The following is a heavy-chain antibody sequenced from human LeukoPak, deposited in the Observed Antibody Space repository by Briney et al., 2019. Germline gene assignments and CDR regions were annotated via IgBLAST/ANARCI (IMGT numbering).Heavy chain of an antibody. D-gene: IGHD3-9*01. J-gene: IGHJ2*01. CDR3: ARPYYDILTGYPGYFDL. V-gene: IGHV3-30*02. CDR2: IRYDGSNK. Sequence: GGSLRLSCAASGFTFSNYGMHWVRQAPGKGLEWVSFIRYDGSNKYYADSVKGRFTISRDNAKNSLYLQMNSLRAEDTAVYYCARPYYDILTGYPGYFDLWGRGTLVTVSS. CDR1: GFTFSNYG.